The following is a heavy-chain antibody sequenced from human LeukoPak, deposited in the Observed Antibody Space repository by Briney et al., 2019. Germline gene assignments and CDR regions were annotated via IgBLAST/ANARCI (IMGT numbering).Heavy chain of an antibody. Sequence: PGGSLRLSCAASGFTFSSYAMSWVRQAPGKGLEWVSGISSSGGSTYYADSVKGRFTISRDNSKNTLYLQMNCLRAEDTAVYYCAKDRGRYYDRDAFDIWGQGTMVTVSS. CDR3: AKDRGRYYDRDAFDI. CDR2: ISSSGGST. V-gene: IGHV3-23*01. CDR1: GFTFSSYA. D-gene: IGHD3-22*01. J-gene: IGHJ3*02.